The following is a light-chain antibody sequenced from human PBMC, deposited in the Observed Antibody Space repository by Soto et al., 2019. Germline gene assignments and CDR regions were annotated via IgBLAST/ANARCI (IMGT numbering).Light chain of an antibody. CDR3: QQYYTYST. J-gene: IGKJ1*01. Sequence: DIQMTQSPSSLSASVGDRVTITCRASQSITSYFDWYQQKPGKAPNLLIYAASTSHSGVPSRLSGSGSGTEFTLTIRSLQPDDFATYDCQQYYTYSTFGQGTKVDI. V-gene: IGKV1-5*01. CDR2: AAS. CDR1: QSITSY.